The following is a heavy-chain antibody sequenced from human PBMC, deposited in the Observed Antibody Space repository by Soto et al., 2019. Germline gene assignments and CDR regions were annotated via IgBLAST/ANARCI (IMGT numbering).Heavy chain of an antibody. V-gene: IGHV1-69*06. CDR3: ARRHSGGFFRFFDS. CDR2: TGSGTGPG. Sequence: QVQLVQSGPEVKKPGSSVKISCKASGGSLSTNPISWVRQAPGQGLEWMGGTGSGTGPGNHAQKFQGRLTVTADKSSSTVYMELTNLSSKDTAVDYCARRHSGGFFRFFDSWGQGTLVTVSS. D-gene: IGHD2-15*01. J-gene: IGHJ4*02. CDR1: GGSLSTNP.